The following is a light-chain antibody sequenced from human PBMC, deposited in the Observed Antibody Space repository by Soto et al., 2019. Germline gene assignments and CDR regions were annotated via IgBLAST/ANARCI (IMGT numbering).Light chain of an antibody. V-gene: IGKV3-15*01. CDR1: QSVSSN. Sequence: EIVRTQSQSTLSVSPGERSTLSCMASQSVSSNLAWYQQKPGQAPRLLIYGASTRATGIPARFSGSGSGTEFTLTISSLQSEDFAVYYCQQYNNWPRTFGQGTKVDIK. CDR2: GAS. CDR3: QQYNNWPRT. J-gene: IGKJ1*01.